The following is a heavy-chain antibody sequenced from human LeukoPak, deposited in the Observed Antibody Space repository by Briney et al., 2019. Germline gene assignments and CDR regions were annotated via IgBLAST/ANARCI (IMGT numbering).Heavy chain of an antibody. J-gene: IGHJ2*01. Sequence: LETVSLTCAVYGGAFSGYYWSWIRQPPGKGLEWIGEINHSGSTSYNPSLKSRVTISIDTSKNQFSLKLSSVTAADTAVYYCARRLDLWGRGTLVTVSS. CDR1: GGAFSGYY. CDR3: ARRLDL. CDR2: INHSGST. V-gene: IGHV4-34*01.